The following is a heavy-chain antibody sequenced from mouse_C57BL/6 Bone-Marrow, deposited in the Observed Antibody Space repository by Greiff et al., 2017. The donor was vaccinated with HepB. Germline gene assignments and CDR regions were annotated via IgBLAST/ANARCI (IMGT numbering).Heavy chain of an antibody. CDR1: GYSITSGYD. D-gene: IGHD1-1*01. Sequence: EVQVVESGPGMVKPSQSLSLTCTVTGYSITSGYDWHWIRHFPGNKLEWMGYISYSGSTNYNPSLKSRISITHDTSKNHFFLKLNSVTTEDTATYYGARGDYGSSSGAMDYWGQGTSVTVSS. J-gene: IGHJ4*01. V-gene: IGHV3-1*01. CDR2: ISYSGST. CDR3: ARGDYGSSSGAMDY.